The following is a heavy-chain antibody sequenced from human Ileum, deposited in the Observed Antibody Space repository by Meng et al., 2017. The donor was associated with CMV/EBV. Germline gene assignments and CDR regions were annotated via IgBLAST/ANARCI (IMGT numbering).Heavy chain of an antibody. CDR2: ITHSGRT. V-gene: IGHV4-34*01. CDR3: ARRLASGWPDY. CDR1: GGSFTGYY. J-gene: IGHJ4*02. D-gene: IGHD3-10*01. Sequence: QVQLQQWGAGLLKPSETLSLTCAVFGGSFTGYYWSWFRQSPGKGLEWIGEITHSGRTSYNLSLKSRVTISVDMSKYQFSLKLTSVTAADTAIYYCARRLASGWPDYWGQGTLVTVSS.